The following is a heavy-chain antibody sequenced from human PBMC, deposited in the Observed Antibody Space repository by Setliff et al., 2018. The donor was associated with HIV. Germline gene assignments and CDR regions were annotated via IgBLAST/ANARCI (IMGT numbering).Heavy chain of an antibody. CDR3: ARVGYDSSGYCPRGAFDI. CDR1: GGTFSSYA. Sequence: SVKVSCKASGGTFSSYAISWVRQAPGQGLEWMGGIIPIFGTANYAQKFQGRVTITTDESTSTAYMELSSLRSEDTAVYYCARVGYDSSGYCPRGAFDIWGQGTMVT. CDR2: IIPIFGTA. D-gene: IGHD3-22*01. J-gene: IGHJ3*02. V-gene: IGHV1-69*05.